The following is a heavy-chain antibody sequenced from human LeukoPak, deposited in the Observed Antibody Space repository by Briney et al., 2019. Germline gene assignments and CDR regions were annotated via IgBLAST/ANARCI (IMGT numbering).Heavy chain of an antibody. CDR3: ARVATMVRVPLDALDI. D-gene: IGHD3-10*01. J-gene: IGHJ3*02. V-gene: IGHV3-11*06. Sequence: PGGSLRLSCAASGFTFSDYYMSWIRQAPGKGLEWVSYISSSSSYTNYADSVKGRFTISRDNAKNSLYLQMNSLRAEDTAVYYCARVATMVRVPLDALDIWGQGTMVSVSS. CDR1: GFTFSDYY. CDR2: ISSSSSYT.